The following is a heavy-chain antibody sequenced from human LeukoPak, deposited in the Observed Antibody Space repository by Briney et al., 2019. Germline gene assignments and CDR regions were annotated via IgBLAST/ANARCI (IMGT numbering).Heavy chain of an antibody. CDR3: AGNET. Sequence: PGGSLRLSCAASGFTVSTYSVTWVRQAPGKGLEWVSVIYSGGNTNYADSVKGRFTISRDNSKNTLYLQMNSLRAEDTAVYYCAGNETWGQGTLVTVSS. CDR1: GFTVSTYS. CDR2: IYSGGNT. V-gene: IGHV3-66*01. J-gene: IGHJ4*02.